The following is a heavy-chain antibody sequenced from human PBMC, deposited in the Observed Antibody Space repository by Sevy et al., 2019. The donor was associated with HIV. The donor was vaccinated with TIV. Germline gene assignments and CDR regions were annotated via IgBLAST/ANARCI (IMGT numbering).Heavy chain of an antibody. CDR1: GFTFSSYA. J-gene: IGHJ4*02. D-gene: IGHD2-8*02. V-gene: IGHV3-23*01. Sequence: GGSLRLSCAASGFTFSSYAMSWVRQAPGKGLEWVSAISGRGGSTYYADSVKGRFTISRDNSKNTLYLQMNSLRAEDTAVYYCAKDPNIELEPQVWGQGTLVTVSS. CDR2: ISGRGGST. CDR3: AKDPNIELEPQV.